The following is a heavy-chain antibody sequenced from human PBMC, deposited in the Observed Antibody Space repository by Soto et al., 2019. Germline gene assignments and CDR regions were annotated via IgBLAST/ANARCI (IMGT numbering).Heavy chain of an antibody. D-gene: IGHD3-9*01. CDR3: ARDQGILTGYYIKSYGMDV. CDR1: GGSISSGDYY. Sequence: SETLSLTCTVSGGSISSGDYYCSWIRQPPGKGLEWIGYIYYSVSTYYNPSLKSRVTISVDTSKNQFSLKLSSVTAADTAVYYCARDQGILTGYYIKSYGMDVWGQGTTVTVSS. V-gene: IGHV4-30-4*01. J-gene: IGHJ6*02. CDR2: IYYSVST.